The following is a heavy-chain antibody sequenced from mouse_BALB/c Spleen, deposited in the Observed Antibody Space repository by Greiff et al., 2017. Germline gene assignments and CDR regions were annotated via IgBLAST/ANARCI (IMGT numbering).Heavy chain of an antibody. CDR2: ISSGGST. Sequence: EVQVVESGGGLVKPGGSLKLSCAASGFTFSSYAMSWVRQTPEKRLEWVASISSGGSTYYPDSVKGRFTISRDNARNILYLQMSSLRSEDTAMYYCARGLWDEAWFAYWGQGTLVTVSA. V-gene: IGHV5-6-5*01. J-gene: IGHJ3*01. D-gene: IGHD4-1*01. CDR3: ARGLWDEAWFAY. CDR1: GFTFSSYA.